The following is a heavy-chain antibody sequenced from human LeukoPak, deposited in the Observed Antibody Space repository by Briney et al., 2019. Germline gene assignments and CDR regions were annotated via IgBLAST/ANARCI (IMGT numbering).Heavy chain of an antibody. Sequence: GGSLRPSCEASGFTFSSYWMHWVRQAPGKGLVWISRINVDGGTTDYADSVRGRFTISRDNAKNTLYLQMNNLRAEDTAVYYCARDMTGPLDYWGQGTLVTASS. CDR1: GFTFSSYW. D-gene: IGHD1-20*01. V-gene: IGHV3-74*01. J-gene: IGHJ4*02. CDR3: ARDMTGPLDY. CDR2: INVDGGTT.